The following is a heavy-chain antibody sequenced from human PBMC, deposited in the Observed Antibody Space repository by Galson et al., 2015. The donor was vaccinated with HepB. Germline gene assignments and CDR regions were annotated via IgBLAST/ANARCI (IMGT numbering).Heavy chain of an antibody. CDR2: IYYSGST. Sequence: ETLSLTCTVSGGSISSSSYYWGWIRQPPGKGLEWIGSIYYSGSTYYNPSLKSRVTISVDTSKNQFSLKLSSVTAADTAVYYCARKREGCSSTSCYLGSFDYWGQGTLVTVSS. D-gene: IGHD2-2*01. V-gene: IGHV4-39*01. J-gene: IGHJ4*02. CDR3: ARKREGCSSTSCYLGSFDY. CDR1: GGSISSSSYY.